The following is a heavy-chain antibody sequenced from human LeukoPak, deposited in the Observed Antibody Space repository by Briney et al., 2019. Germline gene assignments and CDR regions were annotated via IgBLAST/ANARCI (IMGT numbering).Heavy chain of an antibody. CDR3: ARQIYDFWSGNWFDP. CDR1: GFTFSNYW. Sequence: GGSLRLSCAASGFTFSNYWTHGVRQAPGEGVVGVSRINGDGSATTYAAAVKGRFTISRDNSKPTLSLQMNSLSAEDTAVYYCARQIYDFWSGNWFDPWGQGTLVTVSS. J-gene: IGHJ5*02. V-gene: IGHV3-74*01. CDR2: INGDGSAT. D-gene: IGHD3-3*01.